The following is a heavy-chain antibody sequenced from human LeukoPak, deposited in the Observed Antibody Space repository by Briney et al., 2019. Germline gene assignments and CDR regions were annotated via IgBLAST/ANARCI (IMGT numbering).Heavy chain of an antibody. CDR1: GFTFSVFW. Sequence: GGSLRLSCAASGFTFSVFWMFWVRQAPGEGLEWVSYISSGGSTIYYADSVRGRFTISRDTAKNSLYLEMNSLRDEDTAMYYCVRGDQEASEPAFDYWGQGTLVTVSS. CDR3: VRGDQEASEPAFDY. V-gene: IGHV3-48*02. CDR2: ISSGGSTI. D-gene: IGHD1-14*01. J-gene: IGHJ4*02.